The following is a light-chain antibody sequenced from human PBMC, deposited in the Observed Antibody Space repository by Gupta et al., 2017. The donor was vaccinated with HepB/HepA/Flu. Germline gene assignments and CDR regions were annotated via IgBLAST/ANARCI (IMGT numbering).Light chain of an antibody. CDR2: KVS. CDR1: QSLVYSDGNTY. J-gene: IGKJ4*01. CDR3: RQSTHWPPFT. V-gene: IGKV2-30*01. Sequence: DVVMTQSPLSLAVTLGQPASISCRSSQSLVYSDGNTYLTWFQQRPGQAPRRLIYKVSNRDSGVPDRFRGRGCGNDLALKISRGDAEDVGSYYCRQSTHWPPFTFGGWTKVEIE.